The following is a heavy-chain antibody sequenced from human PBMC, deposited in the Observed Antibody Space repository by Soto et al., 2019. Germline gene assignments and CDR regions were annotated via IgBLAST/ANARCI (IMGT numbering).Heavy chain of an antibody. CDR3: ALGSWSGETFDI. CDR1: GGTFNVYT. J-gene: IGHJ3*02. CDR2: IIPMLAIT. Sequence: QVQLVQSGAEVKKPGSSVKVSCKASGGTFNVYTIIWVRQAPGQGLEWMGRIIPMLAITNYAQRFQGRVTLTADTSTTTAYMKLSSLTSEDTAVYYCALGSWSGETFDIWGQGTLVTVSS. V-gene: IGHV1-69*02. D-gene: IGHD6-13*01.